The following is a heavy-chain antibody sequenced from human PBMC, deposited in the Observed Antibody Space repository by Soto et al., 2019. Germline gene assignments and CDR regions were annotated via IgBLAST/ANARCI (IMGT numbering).Heavy chain of an antibody. CDR2: ISAYNGNT. J-gene: IGHJ6*02. V-gene: IGHV1-18*01. Sequence: ASVKVSCKASGYTFTSYGISWVRQAPGQGLEWMGWISAYNGNTNYAQKLQGRVTITRDTSTSTAYMELSSLRSDDTAVYYCARITGNLYYGLDVWGQGTTVTVSS. CDR3: ARITGNLYYGLDV. CDR1: GYTFTSYG. D-gene: IGHD3-10*01.